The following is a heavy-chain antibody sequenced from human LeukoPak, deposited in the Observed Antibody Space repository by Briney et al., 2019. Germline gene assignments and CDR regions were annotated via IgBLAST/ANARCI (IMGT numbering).Heavy chain of an antibody. CDR2: ISSSGSTI. CDR3: ARDLGDYFDY. V-gene: IGHV3-11*04. D-gene: IGHD4-17*01. CDR1: GFTFGDYA. Sequence: GGSLRLSCTASGFTFGDYAMSWVRQAPGKGLEWVSYISSSGSTIYYADSVKGRFTISRDNAKNSLYLQMNSLRAEDTAVYYCARDLGDYFDYWGQGTLVTVSS. J-gene: IGHJ4*02.